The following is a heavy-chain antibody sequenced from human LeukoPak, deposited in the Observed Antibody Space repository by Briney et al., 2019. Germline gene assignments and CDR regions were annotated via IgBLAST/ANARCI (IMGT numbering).Heavy chain of an antibody. J-gene: IGHJ4*02. V-gene: IGHV3-21*01. Sequence: GGSLRLSCAASGFTFSSYSMNWVRQAPGKGLEWVSSISSSSSYIYYADSGKGRFTISRDNVKNSLYLQMNSLRAEDTAVYYCARGSVAFGSMDYWGQGTLVTVSS. D-gene: IGHD3-3*01. CDR2: ISSSSSYI. CDR1: GFTFSSYS. CDR3: ARGSVAFGSMDY.